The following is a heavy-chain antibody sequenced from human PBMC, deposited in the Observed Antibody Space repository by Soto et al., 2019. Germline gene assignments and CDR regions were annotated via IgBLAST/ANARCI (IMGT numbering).Heavy chain of an antibody. CDR2: ISGSGGST. V-gene: IGHV3-23*01. CDR3: VRAPHFYYGGMDV. CDR1: GFTFSSYA. J-gene: IGHJ6*02. Sequence: HPGGSLRLSCAASGFTFSSYAMSWVRQAPGKGLEWVSAISGSGGSTYYADSVKGRFTISRDNSKNTLYLQMTSLGTEDTAVYYCVRAPHFYYGGMDVWGQGSKVTVSS.